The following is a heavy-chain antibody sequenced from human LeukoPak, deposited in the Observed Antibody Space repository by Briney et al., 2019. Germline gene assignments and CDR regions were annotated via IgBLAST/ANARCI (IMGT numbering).Heavy chain of an antibody. CDR3: ARGCSGGSCYLPIDY. Sequence: APVKVSCKASGYTFTSYGISWVRQAPGQGLERMGWISAYNGNTNYAQKLQGRVTMTTDTSTSTAYMELRSLRSDDTAVYCCARGCSGGSCYLPIDYWGQGTLVTVSS. J-gene: IGHJ4*02. CDR2: ISAYNGNT. CDR1: GYTFTSYG. D-gene: IGHD2-15*01. V-gene: IGHV1-18*01.